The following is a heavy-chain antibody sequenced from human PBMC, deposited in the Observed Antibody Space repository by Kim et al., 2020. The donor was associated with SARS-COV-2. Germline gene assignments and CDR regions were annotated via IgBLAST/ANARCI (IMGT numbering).Heavy chain of an antibody. CDR1: GFTFSSYW. Sequence: GGSLRLSCAASGFTFSSYWMSWVRQAPGKGLEWVANIKQDGSEKYYVDSVKGRFTISRDNAKNSLYLQMNSLRAEDTAVYYCARNAGLTTVTRNYYYYYYGMDVWGQGTTVTVSS. D-gene: IGHD4-17*01. CDR2: IKQDGSEK. J-gene: IGHJ6*02. CDR3: ARNAGLTTVTRNYYYYYYGMDV. V-gene: IGHV3-7*01.